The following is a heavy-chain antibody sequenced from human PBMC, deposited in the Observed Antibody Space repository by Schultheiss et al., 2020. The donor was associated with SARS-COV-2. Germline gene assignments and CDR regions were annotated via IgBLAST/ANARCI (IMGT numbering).Heavy chain of an antibody. CDR3: ARTVDVEMATLFDY. D-gene: IGHD5-24*01. J-gene: IGHJ4*02. Sequence: GESLKISCAASGFTFSSYAMHWVRQAPGKGLEWVAVISYDGSNKYYADSVKGRFTISRDNSKNTLYLQMNSLRAEDTAVYYCARTVDVEMATLFDYWGQGTLVTGSS. V-gene: IGHV3-30*07. CDR1: GFTFSSYA. CDR2: ISYDGSNK.